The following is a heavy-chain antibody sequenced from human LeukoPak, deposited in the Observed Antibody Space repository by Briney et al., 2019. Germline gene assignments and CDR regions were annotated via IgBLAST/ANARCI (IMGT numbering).Heavy chain of an antibody. J-gene: IGHJ5*02. D-gene: IGHD1-1*01. CDR2: IRYDGSNK. CDR3: ARFSVPQAWFDP. Sequence: GGSLRLSCAASGFTFSSYGMHWVRQAPGKGLEWVAFIRYDGSNKYYADSVKGRFTISRDNSKNTLYLQMNSLRAEDTAVYYCARFSVPQAWFDPWGQGTLVTVSS. V-gene: IGHV3-30*02. CDR1: GFTFSSYG.